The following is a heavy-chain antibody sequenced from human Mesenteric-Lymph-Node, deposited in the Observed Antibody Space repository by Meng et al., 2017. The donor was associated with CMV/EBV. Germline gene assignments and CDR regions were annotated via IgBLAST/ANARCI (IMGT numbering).Heavy chain of an antibody. J-gene: IGHJ6*02. CDR2: ISWDGGST. Sequence: GGSLRLSCAASGFTFDDYTMHWVRQASGKGLEWVSLISWDGGSTYYADSVKGRFTISRDNSKNSLYLQMNSLRTEDTALYYCAKDQEGGPYYYYGMDVWGQGTTVTVSS. CDR1: GFTFDDYT. D-gene: IGHD1-26*01. CDR3: AKDQEGGPYYYYGMDV. V-gene: IGHV3-43*01.